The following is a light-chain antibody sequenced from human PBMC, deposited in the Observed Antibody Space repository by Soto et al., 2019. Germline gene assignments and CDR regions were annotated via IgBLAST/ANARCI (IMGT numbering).Light chain of an antibody. CDR3: CSYAGSGTYV. CDR2: EGS. J-gene: IGLJ1*01. CDR1: SSDVGSYNL. V-gene: IGLV2-23*01. Sequence: QSVLTQPASVSGSPGQSITISCTGTSSDVGSYNLVSWYQQHPAKAPKLMIYEGSQRPSAVSNRFSGSQSGNAASLTIYGLQAEDEADYYCCSYAGSGTYVFGSGTKVTVL.